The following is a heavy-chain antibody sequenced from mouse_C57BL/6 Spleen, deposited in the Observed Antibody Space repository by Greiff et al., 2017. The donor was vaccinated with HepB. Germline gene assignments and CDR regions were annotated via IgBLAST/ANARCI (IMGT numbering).Heavy chain of an antibody. CDR2: IDPENGDT. Sequence: EVQLQQSGAELVRPGASVKLSCTASGFNIKDDYMHWVKQRPEQGLEWIGWIDPENGDTEYASKFQGKATITADTSSNTAYLQLSSLTSEDTAGYYCTTNWVFDYWGQGTTLTVSS. CDR1: GFNIKDDY. CDR3: TTNWVFDY. J-gene: IGHJ2*01. D-gene: IGHD4-1*01. V-gene: IGHV14-4*01.